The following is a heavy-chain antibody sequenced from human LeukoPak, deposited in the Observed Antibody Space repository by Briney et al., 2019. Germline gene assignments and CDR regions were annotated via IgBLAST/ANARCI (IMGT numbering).Heavy chain of an antibody. CDR2: IWYDGSNK. J-gene: IGHJ6*02. V-gene: IGHV3-33*01. CDR3: ARDRDYGSGSYPLYYYYGMDV. D-gene: IGHD3-10*01. Sequence: PGRSLRLSCAASGFTFSSYGMHWVRQAPGKGLEWVAVIWYDGSNKYYADPVKGRFTISRDNSKNTLYLQMNSLRAEDTAVYYCARDRDYGSGSYPLYYYYGMDVWGQGTTVTVSS. CDR1: GFTFSSYG.